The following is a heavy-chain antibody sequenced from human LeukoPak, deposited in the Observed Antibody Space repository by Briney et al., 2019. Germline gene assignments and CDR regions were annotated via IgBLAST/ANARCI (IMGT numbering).Heavy chain of an antibody. J-gene: IGHJ5*02. CDR3: ARVGRVNWFDP. CDR1: GGSIDNDY. CDR2: VYYVGTT. V-gene: IGHV4-59*01. Sequence: SETLSLTCNVSGGSIDNDYWSWIWQPPGRGLEWIGNVYYVGTTNYHPSFKSRVTISVDASRSKFSLRLTSLTPADTAVYFCARVGRVNWFDPWGQGTLVTVSS.